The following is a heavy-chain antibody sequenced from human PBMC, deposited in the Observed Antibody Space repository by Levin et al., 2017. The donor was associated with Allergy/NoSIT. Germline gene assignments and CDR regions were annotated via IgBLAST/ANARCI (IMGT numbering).Heavy chain of an antibody. Sequence: SQTLSLTYSVSGDSISRGFYYWSWIRQPAGEGLEWIGRIYVTGSTTYSPSLKSRVTISLDRSKDQVSLKINSVTAADTAVYYCARDLGGFSGYKPYCYMDVWGKGTTVTVSS. V-gene: IGHV4-61*02. CDR3: ARDLGGFSGYKPYCYMDV. J-gene: IGHJ6*03. CDR2: IYVTGST. CDR1: GDSISRGFYY. D-gene: IGHD5-12*01.